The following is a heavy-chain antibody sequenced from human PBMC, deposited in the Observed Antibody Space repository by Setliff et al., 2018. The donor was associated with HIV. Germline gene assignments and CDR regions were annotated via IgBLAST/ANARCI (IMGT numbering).Heavy chain of an antibody. CDR2: ISTSGNTI. J-gene: IGHJ6*02. D-gene: IGHD6-19*01. CDR1: GFTVSSTY. V-gene: IGHV3-48*03. CDR3: AICGYRAVAGIYHYYGMDV. Sequence: GGSLRLSCTASGFTVSSTYMNWVRQAPGEGLEWVSYISTSGNTIYYADSVKGRFTISRDNAKNSLYLQMNSLRAEDTAFYYCAICGYRAVAGIYHYYGMDVWGQGTTVTVSS.